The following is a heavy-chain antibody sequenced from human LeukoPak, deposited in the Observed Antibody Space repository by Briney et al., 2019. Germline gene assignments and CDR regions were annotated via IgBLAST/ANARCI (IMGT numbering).Heavy chain of an antibody. D-gene: IGHD3-9*01. Sequence: GGSLRLSCAASGFTFGSYLMHWVRQAPGKGLVWVSRINSDGSSTSYADSVKGRFTISRDNAKNTLYLQMNSLRAEDTAVYYCARVGYDILTGYEDYWGQGTLVTVSS. CDR3: ARVGYDILTGYEDY. V-gene: IGHV3-74*01. CDR2: INSDGSST. CDR1: GFTFGSYL. J-gene: IGHJ4*02.